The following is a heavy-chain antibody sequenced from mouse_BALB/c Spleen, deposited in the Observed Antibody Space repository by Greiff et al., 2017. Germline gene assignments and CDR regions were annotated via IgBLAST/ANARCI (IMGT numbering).Heavy chain of an antibody. CDR1: GFTFSSYA. V-gene: IGHV5-9-3*01. CDR2: ISSGGSYT. CDR3: ARHIYYGYDEAMDY. Sequence: EVQLVESGGGLVKPGGSLKLSCAASGFTFSSYAMSWVRQTPEKRLEWVATISSGGSYTYYPDSVKGRFTISRDNAKNTLYLQMSSLRSEDTAMYYCARHIYYGYDEAMDYWGQGTSVTVSS. J-gene: IGHJ4*01. D-gene: IGHD2-2*01.